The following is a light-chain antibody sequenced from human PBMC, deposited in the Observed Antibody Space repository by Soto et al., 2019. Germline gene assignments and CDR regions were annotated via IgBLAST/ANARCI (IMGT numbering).Light chain of an antibody. CDR2: AAS. J-gene: IGKJ4*01. V-gene: IGKV1-27*01. CDR1: QDIGNF. CDR3: QKCKVAPFT. Sequence: DLQMTQSPSSLSAFVGDRVIITCRASQDIGNFLAWYQQKPGKVPKLLIYAASTLQSGVPSRFSGSGSGTDFTLTISSLQPEDVATYYCQKCKVAPFTFGGGTKV.